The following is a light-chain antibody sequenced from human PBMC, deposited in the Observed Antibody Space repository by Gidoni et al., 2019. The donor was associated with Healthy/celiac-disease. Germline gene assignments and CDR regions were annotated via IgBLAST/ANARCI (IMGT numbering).Light chain of an antibody. CDR1: QSVSSSY. CDR3: QQYGSSST. V-gene: IGKV3-20*01. CDR2: GAS. J-gene: IGKJ1*01. Sequence: VLTQSPGTLSLSPGERANLSCRASQSVSSSYLAWYQQKPRQAPRLLIYGASSRAPGIPDRFSGSGSGTDFPLTISRLAPEDFAVYYCQQYGSSSTFGQXTKVEIK.